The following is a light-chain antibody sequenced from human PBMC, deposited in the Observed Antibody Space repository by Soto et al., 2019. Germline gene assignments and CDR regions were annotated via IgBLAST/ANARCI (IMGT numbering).Light chain of an antibody. J-gene: IGKJ4*01. CDR2: DAS. CDR1: QSVSIY. CDR3: QQRRNWPLT. Sequence: ETVLTQSPATLSSSPGERATLSCRASQSVSIYLAWYQQKPGQAPRLLIYDASNRATGIPARSSGSGSGTDFTLTISSLEPEDFAVYYCQQRRNWPLTFGGGTKVEI. V-gene: IGKV3-11*01.